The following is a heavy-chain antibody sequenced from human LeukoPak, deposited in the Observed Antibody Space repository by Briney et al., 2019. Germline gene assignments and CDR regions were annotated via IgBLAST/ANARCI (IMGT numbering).Heavy chain of an antibody. J-gene: IGHJ6*02. Sequence: ASVTVSCTASGYTFTSYGISWVRQAPGQGLEWMGWISAYNGNTNYAQKLQGRVTMTTDTSTSTAYMELRSLRSDDTAVYYCARTRGYYYYYGMDVWGQGTTVTVSS. CDR2: ISAYNGNT. V-gene: IGHV1-18*01. CDR1: GYTFTSYG. D-gene: IGHD3-10*01. CDR3: ARTRGYYYYYGMDV.